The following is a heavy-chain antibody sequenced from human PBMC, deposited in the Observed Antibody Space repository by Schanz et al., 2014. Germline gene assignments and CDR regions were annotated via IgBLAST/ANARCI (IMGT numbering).Heavy chain of an antibody. CDR3: ARDRIECGAECYSVEVFEI. CDR1: GFGFDDYA. CDR2: INWNGGST. Sequence: EVQLVESGGGVVRPGGSLRLSCAASGFGFDDYAMSWVRQAPGKGLEWVSGINWNGGSTGYADSVKGRFTISRDNAKNSLYLQMNSLRAEDTALYYCARDRIECGAECYSVEVFEIWGQGTLVIVSS. J-gene: IGHJ4*02. D-gene: IGHD2-21*01. V-gene: IGHV3-20*04.